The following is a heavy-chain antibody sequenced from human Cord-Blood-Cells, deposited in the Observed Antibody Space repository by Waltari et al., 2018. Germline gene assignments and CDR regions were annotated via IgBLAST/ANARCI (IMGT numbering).Heavy chain of an antibody. V-gene: IGHV4-34*01. CDR1: GGSFSGYY. CDR3: ARPAPRTYTAMVTIYWYFDL. J-gene: IGHJ2*01. D-gene: IGHD5-18*01. CDR2: INHSGST. Sequence: QVQLQQWGAGLLKPSETLSLTCAVYGGSFSGYYWSWIRQPPGKALEWIGEINHSGSTNYNPSLKSRVTISVDTSKNQFSLKLSSVTAADTAVYYCARPAPRTYTAMVTIYWYFDLWGRGTLVTVSS.